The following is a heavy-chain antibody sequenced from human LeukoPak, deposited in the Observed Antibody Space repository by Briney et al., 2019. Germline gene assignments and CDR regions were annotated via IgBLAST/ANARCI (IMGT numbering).Heavy chain of an antibody. CDR2: INHSGST. CDR3: ARQADQYYFDY. J-gene: IGHJ4*02. Sequence: PSETLSLTCAVYGGSFSGYYWSWIRQPPGKGLEWIGEINHSGSTNYNPSLKSRVTISVDTSKNQFSLKLSSVTAADTAVYYCARQADQYYFDYWGQGTLVTVSS. V-gene: IGHV4-34*01. CDR1: GGSFSGYY.